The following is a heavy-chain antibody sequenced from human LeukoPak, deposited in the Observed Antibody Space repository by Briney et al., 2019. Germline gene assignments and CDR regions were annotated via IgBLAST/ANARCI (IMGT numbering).Heavy chain of an antibody. V-gene: IGHV5-51*01. CDR3: ARHVSRGVVTAGQLDY. D-gene: IGHD2-21*02. CDR1: GYSFTDYW. CDR2: TYPGDSDT. Sequence: GDSLKISCMGSGYSFTDYWIAWVRQLPGKGLEWMGITYPGDSDTRYSPSFQGQVTISADKSTSTAYVQWSSLKASDTAMYYCARHVSRGVVTAGQLDYWGRGTLVTVSS. J-gene: IGHJ4*02.